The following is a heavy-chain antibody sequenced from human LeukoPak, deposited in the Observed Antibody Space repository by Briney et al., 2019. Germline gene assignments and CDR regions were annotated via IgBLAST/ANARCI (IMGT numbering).Heavy chain of an antibody. CDR3: ARVIMRGGGWYWFDP. J-gene: IGHJ5*02. CDR2: IIPIFGTA. D-gene: IGHD6-19*01. Sequence: GASVKVSCKASGGTFSSYAISWVRQAPGQGLEWMGGIIPIFGTANYAQKFQGRVTITADKSTSTAYMELSSLRSEDTAVYYCARVIMRGGGWYWFDPWGQGTLVTVSS. CDR1: GGTFSSYA. V-gene: IGHV1-69*06.